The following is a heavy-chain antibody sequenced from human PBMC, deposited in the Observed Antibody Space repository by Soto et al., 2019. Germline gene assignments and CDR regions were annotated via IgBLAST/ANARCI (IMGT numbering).Heavy chain of an antibody. V-gene: IGHV3-48*03. CDR2: IGTSGKTI. D-gene: IGHD4-4*01. J-gene: IGHJ6*02. CDR1: GFTFVSYE. Sequence: PWGSLRLSCAVSGFTFVSYEISCVRHSPLKWREWVSYIGTSGKTIYYADSVRGRFTISRDNAKNSLYLQMNSLRAEDTAVYFCARDPAIYSGKFDYGLDVWGRGTTVTVSS. CDR3: ARDPAIYSGKFDYGLDV.